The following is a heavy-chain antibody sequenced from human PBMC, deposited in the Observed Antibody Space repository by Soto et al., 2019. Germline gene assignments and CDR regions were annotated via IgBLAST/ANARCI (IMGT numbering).Heavy chain of an antibody. V-gene: IGHV4-59*08. CDR2: IYYSGST. D-gene: IGHD6-19*01. J-gene: IGHJ4*02. Sequence: SETLSLTCTVSGGSISTYYWSWIRQPPGRGLEWIGYIYYSGSTNYNPSLKSRVTISVDTSNQFSLKLSSVTAADTAIYYCAGGKQWLAFGYWGQGTLVTVSS. CDR1: GGSISTYY. CDR3: AGGKQWLAFGY.